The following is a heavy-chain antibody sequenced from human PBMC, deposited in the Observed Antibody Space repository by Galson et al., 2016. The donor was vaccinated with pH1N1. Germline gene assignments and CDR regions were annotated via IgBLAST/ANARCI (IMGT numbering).Heavy chain of an antibody. J-gene: IGHJ5*02. V-gene: IGHV4-4*09. CDR1: GASVSTYY. CDR3: ARALTRPGSTHCFDP. D-gene: IGHD1-26*01. CDR2: IYTTGST. Sequence: TLSLTCTVSGASVSTYYWTWVRQPPGKGLEWIGYIYTTGSTKYNPSLKSRVTISVDTPKNQLSLTLRSVTAADTAVYYCARALTRPGSTHCFDPWGQGVLVAVSS.